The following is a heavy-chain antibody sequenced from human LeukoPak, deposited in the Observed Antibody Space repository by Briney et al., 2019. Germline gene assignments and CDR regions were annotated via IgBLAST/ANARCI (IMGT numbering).Heavy chain of an antibody. V-gene: IGHV3-30*02. D-gene: IGHD1-7*01. J-gene: IGHJ4*02. Sequence: GGSLRLSCAASGFIFSSYGMHWVRQAPGKGLEWVAFIRYDGSNKYYADSVKGRFTISRDNSKNTLYLQMNSLRAADTAVYYCARRNWNYYWGQGTLVTVSS. CDR1: GFIFSSYG. CDR3: ARRNWNYY. CDR2: IRYDGSNK.